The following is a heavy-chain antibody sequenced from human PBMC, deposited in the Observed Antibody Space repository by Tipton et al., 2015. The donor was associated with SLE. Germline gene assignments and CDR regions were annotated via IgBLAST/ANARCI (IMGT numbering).Heavy chain of an antibody. V-gene: IGHV4-59*01. CDR3: ARARHVPSRKVSAMDV. Sequence: TLSLTCTVSGGSIGTYYWNWIRQPPGKGLEWIGYAYYSGTTNYNPSLKSRVTISVDTTKKQFSMNLSTVTAADTAVYYCARARHVPSRKVSAMDVWGLGTTVTVSS. D-gene: IGHD1-14*01. CDR1: GGSIGTYY. CDR2: AYYSGTT. J-gene: IGHJ6*02.